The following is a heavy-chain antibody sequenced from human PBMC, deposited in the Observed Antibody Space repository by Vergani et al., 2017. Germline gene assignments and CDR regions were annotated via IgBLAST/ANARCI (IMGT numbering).Heavy chain of an antibody. J-gene: IGHJ6*01. D-gene: IGHD3-10*01. CDR1: DSSIMTNPY. Sequence: QVQLQESGPGLVKPSETLPLTFDVSDSSIMTNPYWGWFRQSPGKGLEWIGCIHHSGDTHYNSSLKSRVSISIVTSSKFSLSLTSVTAEDTAIYYCARHSGSGGFCPSSYFYGMDVWGHGTTVTVSS. V-gene: IGHV4-38-2*01. CDR2: IHHSGDT. CDR3: ARHSGSGGFCPSSYFYGMDV.